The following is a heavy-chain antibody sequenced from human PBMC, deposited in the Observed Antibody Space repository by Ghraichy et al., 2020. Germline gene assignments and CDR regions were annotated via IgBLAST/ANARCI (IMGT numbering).Heavy chain of an antibody. Sequence: GGSLRLSCVASGFTFNTYGIHWVRQAPGKGLEWVAVISYDASNKSYADSVKGRFTISRDNSEKTLYLQMNSLGAEDTALYYCARSWGGYYLPWYFDFWGRGTLVSVSS. V-gene: IGHV3-30*03. CDR3: ARSWGGYYLPWYFDF. CDR1: GFTFNTYG. J-gene: IGHJ2*01. D-gene: IGHD3-3*01. CDR2: ISYDASNK.